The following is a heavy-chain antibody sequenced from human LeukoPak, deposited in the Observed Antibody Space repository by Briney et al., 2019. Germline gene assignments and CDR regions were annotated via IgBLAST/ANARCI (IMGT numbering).Heavy chain of an antibody. CDR1: GGSISSYY. Sequence: SETLSLTCTVSGGSISSYYWSWIRQPPGKGLEWIGYIYYSGSTNYNPSLKSRVTISVDTSKNQFSLMLSSVTAADTAVYYCAREGPTGHFDYWGQGTLVTVSS. V-gene: IGHV4-59*01. J-gene: IGHJ4*02. CDR2: IYYSGST. CDR3: AREGPTGHFDY.